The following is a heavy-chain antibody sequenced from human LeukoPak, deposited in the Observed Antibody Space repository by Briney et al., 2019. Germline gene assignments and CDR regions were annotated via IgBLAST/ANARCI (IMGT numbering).Heavy chain of an antibody. Sequence: PGGSLRLSCAASGFTVRNNHMSWVRQAPGKGLEWVSSISSTGFTLNYADSVKGRFTISRDNAKNSLYLQMNSLRAEDTAVYYCATLSYSSGDWGQGTLVTVSS. J-gene: IGHJ4*02. CDR3: ATLSYSSGD. CDR1: GFTVRNNH. V-gene: IGHV3-11*04. D-gene: IGHD6-19*01. CDR2: ISSTGFTL.